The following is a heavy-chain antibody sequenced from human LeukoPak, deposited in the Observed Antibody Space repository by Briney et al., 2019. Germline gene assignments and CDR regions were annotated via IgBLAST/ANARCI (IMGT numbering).Heavy chain of an antibody. J-gene: IGHJ5*02. V-gene: IGHV3-23*01. CDR3: AKRDCGSTSCHAYSWFDP. CDR2: ISGSGGST. D-gene: IGHD2-2*01. CDR1: GFTFSSYA. Sequence: GGSLRLSCAASGFTFSSYAMSWVRQAPGKGREWVSDISGSGGSTYYADSVKGRFTVSRDNSRNTLYLHMNSLRTEDTAVFYCAKRDCGSTSCHAYSWFDPWGQGTLVTVSS.